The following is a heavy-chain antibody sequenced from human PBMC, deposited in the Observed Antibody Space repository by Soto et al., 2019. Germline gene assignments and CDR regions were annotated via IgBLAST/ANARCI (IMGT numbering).Heavy chain of an antibody. CDR2: ISGSGSTI. J-gene: IGHJ5*02. CDR3: ARGVSVNRFDP. CDR1: GFTFGDDY. V-gene: IGHV3-11*01. D-gene: IGHD4-17*01. Sequence: QVQLVESGGGLAKPGGSLRLSCEASGFTFGDDYMSWLRQAPGRGLEWISYISGSGSTIYYADSVKGRFTISRDNSKNSLYLEMNSLRAEDTAVYYCARGVSVNRFDPWGQGTRVTVS.